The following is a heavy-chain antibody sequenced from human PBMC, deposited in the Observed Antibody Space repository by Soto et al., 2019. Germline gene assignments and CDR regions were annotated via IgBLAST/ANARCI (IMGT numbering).Heavy chain of an antibody. Sequence: PGESLKISCKGSGYSFTSYWTSWVRQMPGKGLEWMGRIDPSDSYTNYSPSFQGHVTISADKSISTAYLQWSSLKASDTAMYYCARRNSGYSGYEYIDYWGQGTLVTVSS. CDR2: IDPSDSYT. CDR1: GYSFTSYW. J-gene: IGHJ4*02. CDR3: ARRNSGYSGYEYIDY. D-gene: IGHD5-12*01. V-gene: IGHV5-10-1*01.